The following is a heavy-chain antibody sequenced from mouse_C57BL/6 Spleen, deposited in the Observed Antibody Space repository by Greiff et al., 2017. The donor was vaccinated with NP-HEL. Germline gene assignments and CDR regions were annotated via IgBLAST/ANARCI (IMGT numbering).Heavy chain of an antibody. CDR1: GFTFSDAW. CDR2: IRNKANNHAT. V-gene: IGHV6-6*01. D-gene: IGHD1-1*01. Sequence: EVKLVESGGGLVQPGGSMKLSCAASGFTFSDAWMDWVRQSQEKGLEWVAEIRNKANNHATYYAESVKGRFTISRDDSKSSVYLQMNSLRAEDTGIYYSTRTHYYGSSPYFDYWGQGTTLTVSS. CDR3: TRTHYYGSSPYFDY. J-gene: IGHJ2*01.